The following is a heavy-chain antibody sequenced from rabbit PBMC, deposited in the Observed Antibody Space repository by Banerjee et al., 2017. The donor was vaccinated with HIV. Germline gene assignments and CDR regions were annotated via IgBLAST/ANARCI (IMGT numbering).Heavy chain of an antibody. D-gene: IGHD7-1*01. J-gene: IGHJ4*01. CDR3: ARGAGYAGYGDAYNL. CDR1: GFSFSSGQD. CDR2: IYNGDGNT. Sequence: QSLEESGGDLVKPGASLTLTCTASGFSFSSGQDICWVRQAPGKGLEWIACIYNGDGNTYYASWAKGRFTISKTSSTTVTLQMTSLTAADTATYFCARGAGYAGYGDAYNLWGPGTLVTVS. V-gene: IGHV1S40*01.